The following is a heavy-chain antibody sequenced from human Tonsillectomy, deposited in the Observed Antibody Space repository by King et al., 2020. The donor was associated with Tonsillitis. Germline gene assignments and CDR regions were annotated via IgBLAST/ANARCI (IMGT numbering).Heavy chain of an antibody. D-gene: IGHD6-13*01. Sequence: VQLVESGAEVKKPGASVKVSCKASGYSFTGCFMHWVRQAPGQGLEWMGWINPNSGGTSYVQKFQGRVTMTRDTSISTVYMELSRLRSDDTAVDYCARVGGQQLEMAFDYWGQGTLVTVSS. J-gene: IGHJ4*02. V-gene: IGHV1-2*02. CDR1: GYSFTGCF. CDR3: ARVGGQQLEMAFDY. CDR2: INPNSGGT.